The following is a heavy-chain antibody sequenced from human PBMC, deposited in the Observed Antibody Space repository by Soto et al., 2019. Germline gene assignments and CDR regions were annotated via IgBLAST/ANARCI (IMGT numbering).Heavy chain of an antibody. V-gene: IGHV3-30*18. Sequence: GGSLRLSCAASGFTFSSYGMHWVHQAPGKGLEWVAVISYDGSNKYYADSVKGRFTISRDNSKNTLYLQMNSLRAEDTAVYYCAKDPNGDYDSSGYYPFGFDPWGQGTLVTVSS. CDR2: ISYDGSNK. CDR1: GFTFSSYG. D-gene: IGHD3-22*01. J-gene: IGHJ5*02. CDR3: AKDPNGDYDSSGYYPFGFDP.